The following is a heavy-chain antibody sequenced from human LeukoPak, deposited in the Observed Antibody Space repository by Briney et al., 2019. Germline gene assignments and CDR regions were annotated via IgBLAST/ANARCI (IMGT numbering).Heavy chain of an antibody. J-gene: IGHJ4*02. V-gene: IGHV3-23*01. CDR1: GFTFSSYA. CDR2: ISGSGGST. Sequence: PGGSLRLSCAASGFTFSSYAKICVREAPGKGRNCVSSISGSGGSTYYADSVRGRFSIARDNSKKTLYLHMNRLRAEDTAVYYCAKDALAAAGIYYFDYWGQGTLVTVSS. D-gene: IGHD6-13*01. CDR3: AKDALAAAGIYYFDY.